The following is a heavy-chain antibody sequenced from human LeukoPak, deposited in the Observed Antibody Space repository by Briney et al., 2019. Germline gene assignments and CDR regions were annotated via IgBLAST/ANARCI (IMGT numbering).Heavy chain of an antibody. CDR3: ATFKGRAAAGRIFDP. D-gene: IGHD6-13*01. V-gene: IGHV4-34*01. J-gene: IGHJ5*02. CDR2: INHSGST. CDR1: GGPFSGYY. Sequence: SETLSLTCAVYGGPFSGYYWSWIRQPPGKGLEWIGEINHSGSTNYNPSLKSRVTISADTSKNQFSLKLSSVTAADTAVYYCATFKGRAAAGRIFDPWGQGTLVTVSS.